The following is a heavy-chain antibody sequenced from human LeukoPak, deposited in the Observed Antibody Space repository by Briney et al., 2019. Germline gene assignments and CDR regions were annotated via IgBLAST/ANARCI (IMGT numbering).Heavy chain of an antibody. CDR3: AKASTSSGWYGDAFDI. V-gene: IGHV3-9*01. Sequence: GGSLRLSCAAPGFTFDDYAMHWVRQAPGKGLEWVSGISWNSGSIGYADSVKGRFTISRDNAKNSLYLQMNSLRAEDTALYYCAKASTSSGWYGDAFDIWGQGTMVTVSS. CDR2: ISWNSGSI. D-gene: IGHD6-19*01. J-gene: IGHJ3*02. CDR1: GFTFDDYA.